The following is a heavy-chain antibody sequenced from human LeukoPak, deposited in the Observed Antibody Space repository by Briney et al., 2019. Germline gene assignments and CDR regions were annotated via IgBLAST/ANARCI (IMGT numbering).Heavy chain of an antibody. CDR3: ARGPRRAAAAPEY. CDR2: INHSGST. D-gene: IGHD6-13*01. J-gene: IGHJ4*02. V-gene: IGHV4-34*01. CDR1: GGSFSGYY. Sequence: SDTLSLTCAVYGGSFSGYYWSWIRQPPGKELEWIGEINHSGSTNYNPSLKSRVTISVDTSKNQFSLKLSSVTAADTAVYRCARGPRRAAAAPEYWGQGTLVTVSS.